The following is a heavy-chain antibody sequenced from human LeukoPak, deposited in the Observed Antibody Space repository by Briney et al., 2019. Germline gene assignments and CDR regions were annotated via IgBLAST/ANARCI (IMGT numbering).Heavy chain of an antibody. CDR3: ARATPGSYGPEDY. CDR1: GGTFSSYA. CDR2: IIPILGIA. V-gene: IGHV1-69*04. Sequence: SVKVSCKASGGTFSSYAISWVRQAPGQGLEWMGRIIPILGIANYAQKFQGRVTITADKSTSTAYMELSSLRSEDTAVYYCARATPGSYGPEDYWGQGTLVTVSS. J-gene: IGHJ4*02. D-gene: IGHD3-10*01.